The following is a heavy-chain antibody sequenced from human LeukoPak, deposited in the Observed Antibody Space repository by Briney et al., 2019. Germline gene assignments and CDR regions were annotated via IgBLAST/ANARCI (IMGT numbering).Heavy chain of an antibody. D-gene: IGHD3-10*01. CDR3: AKALEEYYYGSGSYYLNDY. CDR1: GFTFSSYA. V-gene: IGHV3-23*01. Sequence: GASLRLSCAASGFTFSSYAMSWVRQAPGKGLECVSAISGSGGSTYYADSVKGRFTISRDNSKNTLYLQMHSLRAEDTAVYYCAKALEEYYYGSGSYYLNDYWGKGTLVTVSS. J-gene: IGHJ4*02. CDR2: ISGSGGST.